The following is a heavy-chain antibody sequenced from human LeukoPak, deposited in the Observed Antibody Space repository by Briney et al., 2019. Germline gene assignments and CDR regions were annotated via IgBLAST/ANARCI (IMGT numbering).Heavy chain of an antibody. V-gene: IGHV1-18*01. CDR1: GYTFTSYG. D-gene: IGHD3-10*01. J-gene: IGHJ4*02. Sequence: GASVKVSCKASGYTFTSYGISWVRQAPGQGLEWMGWISAYNGNTNCAQKLQGRVTVTTDTSTSTAYMELRTPRSDDTAVYYCARRGNYYGSGGDYWGQGTLVTVSS. CDR2: ISAYNGNT. CDR3: ARRGNYYGSGGDY.